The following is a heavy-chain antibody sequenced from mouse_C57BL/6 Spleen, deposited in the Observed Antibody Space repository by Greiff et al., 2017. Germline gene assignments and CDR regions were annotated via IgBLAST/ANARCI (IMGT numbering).Heavy chain of an antibody. D-gene: IGHD4-1*01. V-gene: IGHV1-52*01. J-gene: IGHJ2*01. CDR3: ARGNWADY. CDR2: IDPSDSET. CDR1: GYTFTSYW. Sequence: QVQLQQPGAELVRPGSSVKLSCKASGYTFTSYWMHWVKQRPIQGLEWIGNIDPSDSETHYNQKFKDKATLTVDKSSSTAYMQLSSQESDDSAVYYCARGNWADYWGQGTTLTVSS.